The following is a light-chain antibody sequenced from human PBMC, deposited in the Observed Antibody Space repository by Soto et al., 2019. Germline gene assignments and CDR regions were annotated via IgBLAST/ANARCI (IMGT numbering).Light chain of an antibody. CDR3: QHYSDSTWT. CDR2: DAS. Sequence: EVVLTQSPATLSLSPGGRATLSCRASQSVGLSLAWYQQKPGQAPRLLIYDASERASGIPARFSGSGSGTDFTLTISSLEPEDFAVYFCQHYSDSTWTFGQGTRVEI. CDR1: QSVGLS. V-gene: IGKV3-11*01. J-gene: IGKJ1*01.